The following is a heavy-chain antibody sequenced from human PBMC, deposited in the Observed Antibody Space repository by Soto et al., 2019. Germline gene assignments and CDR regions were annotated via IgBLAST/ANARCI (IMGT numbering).Heavy chain of an antibody. Sequence: QVQLVQSGAELKKPGASVKVSCKASGYTFTSYDINWVRQATGQGLEWLGWMNPNSGNTGYAQKFQGRVTMTRNTSIGTAYMELSSLRSEDTAVYHCASAIAVASTGFDYWGQGTLVTVSS. V-gene: IGHV1-8*01. CDR3: ASAIAVASTGFDY. D-gene: IGHD6-19*01. J-gene: IGHJ4*02. CDR2: MNPNSGNT. CDR1: GYTFTSYD.